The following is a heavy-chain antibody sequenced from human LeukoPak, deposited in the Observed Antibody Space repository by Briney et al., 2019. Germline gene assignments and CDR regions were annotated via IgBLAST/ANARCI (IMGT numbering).Heavy chain of an antibody. CDR1: GGTFSSYA. J-gene: IGHJ4*02. D-gene: IGHD3-10*01. CDR3: ARHVLSFGELLYRPLDY. V-gene: IGHV1-69*13. CDR2: IIPIFGTA. Sequence: APVKVSCKASGGTFSSYAISWVRQAPGQGLEWMGGIIPIFGTANYAQKFQGRVTITADESTSTAYMELSSLRSEDTAVYYCARHVLSFGELLYRPLDYWGQGTLVTVSS.